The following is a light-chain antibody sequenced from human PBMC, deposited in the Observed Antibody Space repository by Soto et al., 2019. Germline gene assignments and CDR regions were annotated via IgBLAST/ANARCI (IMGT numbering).Light chain of an antibody. CDR3: QQTDSFPYT. CDR1: QNIGNY. CDR2: AAS. J-gene: IGKJ2*01. Sequence: GGRVSITCRASQNIGNYLNWYQQKPGKAPKVLIYAASSLQSGVPSRFSGSGSGTDFSLTISSLQPEDFATYYCQQTDSFPYTVGRGTKVDI. V-gene: IGKV1-39*01.